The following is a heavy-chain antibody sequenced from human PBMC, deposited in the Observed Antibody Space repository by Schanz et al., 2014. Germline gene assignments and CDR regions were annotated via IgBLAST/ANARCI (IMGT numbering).Heavy chain of an antibody. CDR2: IIPILGIA. Sequence: QVQLVQSGAEVKRPGASVRVSCKASGGTFSSYSISWVRQAPGQGLEWMGRIIPILGIANYAQKFQGRVTNTADKSTSTAYMELSSLRYEDTGLYYCARGTMPGTFDIWGQGTMVTVSS. J-gene: IGHJ3*02. V-gene: IGHV1-69*02. D-gene: IGHD2-2*01. CDR1: GGTFSSYS. CDR3: ARGTMPGTFDI.